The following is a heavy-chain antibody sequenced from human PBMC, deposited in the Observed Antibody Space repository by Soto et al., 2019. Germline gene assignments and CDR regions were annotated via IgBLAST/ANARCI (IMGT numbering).Heavy chain of an antibody. J-gene: IGHJ4*02. Sequence: EVQLLESGGGLVQPGGSLRLSCAASGFTFSSYAMSWVRQAPGKGLEWVSAISGSGGSTYYADSVKGRFTISRDNSKNTLYLQMNSLRAEDTAVYYCAIHNYGVPQLYYFDYWGQGTLVTVSS. CDR2: ISGSGGST. V-gene: IGHV3-23*01. CDR3: AIHNYGVPQLYYFDY. CDR1: GFTFSSYA. D-gene: IGHD4-17*01.